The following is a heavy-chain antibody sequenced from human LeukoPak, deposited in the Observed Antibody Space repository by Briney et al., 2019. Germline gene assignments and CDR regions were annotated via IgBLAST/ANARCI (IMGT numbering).Heavy chain of an antibody. V-gene: IGHV3-48*02. D-gene: IGHD4-23*01. CDR3: ARTRSKVGTPTFDY. Sequence: GGSLRLSCAASGFTFSDYSMNWVRQAPGKGLEWVSYINSGSSTIYYVDSVEGRFTISRDDAKNSLYLQMNSLRDEDTAVYHCARTRSKVGTPTFDYWGQGTLVTVSS. CDR2: INSGSSTI. CDR1: GFTFSDYS. J-gene: IGHJ4*02.